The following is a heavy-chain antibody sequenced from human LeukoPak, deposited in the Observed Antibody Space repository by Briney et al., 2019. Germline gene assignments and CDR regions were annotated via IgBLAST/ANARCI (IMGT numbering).Heavy chain of an antibody. CDR1: GFTFSSYS. CDR3: AKVRYSGYDRGPFDY. Sequence: GGSLRLSCAASGFTFSSYSMNWVRQAPGKGLEWVSAISGSGGSTYYADSVKGRFTISRDNSKNTLYLQMNSLRAEDTAIYYCAKVRYSGYDRGPFDYWGQGTLVTVSS. D-gene: IGHD5-12*01. J-gene: IGHJ4*02. CDR2: ISGSGGST. V-gene: IGHV3-23*01.